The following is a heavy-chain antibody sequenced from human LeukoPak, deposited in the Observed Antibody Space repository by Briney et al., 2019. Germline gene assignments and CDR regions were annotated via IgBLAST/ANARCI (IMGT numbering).Heavy chain of an antibody. CDR1: GFTFSSYS. CDR3: AKGANYYGSGSYYNGVDYYYGMDV. CDR2: ISSSSSYI. V-gene: IGHV3-21*04. Sequence: PGGSLRLSCAASGFTFSSYSMNWVRQAPGKGLEWVSSISSSSSYIYYADSVKGRFTISRDNSKNTLYLQMNSLRAEDTAVYYCAKGANYYGSGSYYNGVDYYYGMDVWGQGTTVTVSS. J-gene: IGHJ6*02. D-gene: IGHD3-10*01.